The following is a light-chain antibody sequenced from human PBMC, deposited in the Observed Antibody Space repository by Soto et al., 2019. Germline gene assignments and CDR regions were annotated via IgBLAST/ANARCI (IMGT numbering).Light chain of an antibody. Sequence: EVVLTQSPATLSLSPGERATLSCRASQSVSRYLAWYQHKPGQAPRLLIFDASNRATGIPARFSASGSGTDFPLTISSLESEDSAVYYGQQRSDWPITFGQGTRLDIK. CDR3: QQRSDWPIT. CDR1: QSVSRY. V-gene: IGKV3-11*01. CDR2: DAS. J-gene: IGKJ5*01.